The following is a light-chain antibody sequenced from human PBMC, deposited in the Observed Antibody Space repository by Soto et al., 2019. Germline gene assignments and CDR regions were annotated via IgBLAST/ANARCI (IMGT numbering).Light chain of an antibody. CDR3: ASYTVSHTRV. V-gene: IGLV2-14*01. CDR1: NSDVGAYNY. CDR2: EVN. J-gene: IGLJ3*02. Sequence: QSVLTQPASVSGSPGQSITISCTGSNSDVGAYNYVSWYQQHPGKAPKLIIYEVNNQPSGVSHRFSGSKSGNTASLTISGPQADDEADYYCASYTVSHTRVFGGGTKLTVL.